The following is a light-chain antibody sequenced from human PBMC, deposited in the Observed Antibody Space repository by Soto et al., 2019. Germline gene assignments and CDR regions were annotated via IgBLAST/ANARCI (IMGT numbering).Light chain of an antibody. Sequence: DIQMTQSPSSLSASVGDRVTITCRASQSITSYLNWYQQKPGRAPNVLISAASSLQSGVPSRFSGSGSGTDFTLTISSLQPEDFATYYCQQSYTTPWTFGQGTKVDIK. CDR2: AAS. CDR1: QSITSY. CDR3: QQSYTTPWT. V-gene: IGKV1-39*01. J-gene: IGKJ1*01.